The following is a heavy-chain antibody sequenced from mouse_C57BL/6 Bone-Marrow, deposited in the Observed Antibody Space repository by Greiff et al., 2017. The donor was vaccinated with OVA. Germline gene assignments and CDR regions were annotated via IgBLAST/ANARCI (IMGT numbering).Heavy chain of an antibody. CDR3: ARGGGYGNYVDY. Sequence: VQLQQPGAELVRPGSSVTLSCTASGYTFTSYWMHWVKQRPIQGLEWIGNIDPSDSETHYNQKFKDNDTLTVDKSSSTAYMQLSSLTSEDSAVYDCARGGGYGNYVDYWGQGTTLTVSS. CDR1: GYTFTSYW. V-gene: IGHV1-52*01. D-gene: IGHD2-1*01. CDR2: IDPSDSET. J-gene: IGHJ2*01.